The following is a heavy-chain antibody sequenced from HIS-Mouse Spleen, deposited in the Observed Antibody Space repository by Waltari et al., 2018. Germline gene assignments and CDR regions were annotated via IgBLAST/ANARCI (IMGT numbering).Heavy chain of an antibody. CDR3: ARMGTASGSYGDY. J-gene: IGHJ4*02. CDR1: GGSFSGYY. Sequence: QVQLQQWGAGLLKPSETLSLTCAVYGGSFSGYYWSWIRQPPGKGLEWIGEINHSGSTNYNPSLKSRVTISVDTSKNQFSLKLSSVTAADTAVYYCARMGTASGSYGDYWGQGTLVTVSS. CDR2: INHSGST. V-gene: IGHV4-34*01. D-gene: IGHD1-26*01.